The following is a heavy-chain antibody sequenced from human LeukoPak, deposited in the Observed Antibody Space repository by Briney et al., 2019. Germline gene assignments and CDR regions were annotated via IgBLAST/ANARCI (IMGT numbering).Heavy chain of an antibody. CDR3: ARGVGAIQGYFDY. CDR2: IKQDGSEK. J-gene: IGHJ4*02. D-gene: IGHD1-26*01. Sequence: PGGSLSLSCAASGFTFSSYWMSWVRQAPGKGLEWVANIKQDGSEKYYVDSVKGRFTISRDNAKNSLYLQMNSLRAEDTAVYYCARGVGAIQGYFDYWGQGTLVTVSS. V-gene: IGHV3-7*01. CDR1: GFTFSSYW.